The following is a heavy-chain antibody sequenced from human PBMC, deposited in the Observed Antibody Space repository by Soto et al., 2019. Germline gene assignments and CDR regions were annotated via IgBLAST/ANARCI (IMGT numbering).Heavy chain of an antibody. CDR3: SRGGYCSGGSCYSTDYYYGMDV. D-gene: IGHD2-15*01. V-gene: IGHV1-18*01. CDR2: ISAYNGNT. Sequence: QVQLVQSGAEVKKPGASVTVSCKASGYSFTSYGISWVRQAPGQGLEWMGWISAYNGNTKNAQKRQGRVTMTTETSTSTAYMELRSLRSDDTAVYYCSRGGYCSGGSCYSTDYYYGMDVWGQGTTVTVSS. CDR1: GYSFTSYG. J-gene: IGHJ6*02.